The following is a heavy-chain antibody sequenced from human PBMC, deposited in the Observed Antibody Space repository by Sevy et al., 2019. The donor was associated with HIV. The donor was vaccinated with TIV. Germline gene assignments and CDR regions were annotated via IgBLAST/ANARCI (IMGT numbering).Heavy chain of an antibody. D-gene: IGHD3-10*01. CDR3: ARGAYYYGSGRSPFDP. V-gene: IGHV3-11*01. CDR1: GFTFSDYY. J-gene: IGHJ5*02. CDR2: ISSSGSTI. Sequence: GGSLRLSCVASGFTFSDYYMSWIRQAPGKGLEWVSYISSSGSTIYYADSLKGRFTISRDNAKNSLYLQMNSLRAEDTAVYYCARGAYYYGSGRSPFDPWGQGTLVTVSS.